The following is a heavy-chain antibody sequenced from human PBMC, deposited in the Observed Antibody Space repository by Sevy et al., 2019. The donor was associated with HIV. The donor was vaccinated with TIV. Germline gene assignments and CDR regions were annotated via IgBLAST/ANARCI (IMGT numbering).Heavy chain of an antibody. J-gene: IGHJ5*01. CDR3: SKEEFSGYDFGS. CDR1: ALTFSSYV. Sequence: GGSLRLSCTASALTFSSYVMSWVRQAPGKGLEWVSTISVSGGSTYYADSVKGRFTISRDNSNKKVYLQMNSLTAEDTSLYYCSKEEFSGYDFGSWGQGTLVTVSS. V-gene: IGHV3-23*01. D-gene: IGHD5-12*01. CDR2: ISVSGGST.